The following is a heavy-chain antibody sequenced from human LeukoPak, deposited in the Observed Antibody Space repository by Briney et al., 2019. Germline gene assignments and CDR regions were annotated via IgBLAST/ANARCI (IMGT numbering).Heavy chain of an antibody. CDR1: GFTFSSYG. Sequence: GMSLRLSCAASGFTFSSYGMHWVPQAPGMGREWVAIISYDGCNKYYTDSVKGRYTISRDNSRNTLYLQMNSLRAEDTALYYCAKVRVDAYISPNDYWGQGTLVTVYS. CDR2: ISYDGCNK. CDR3: AKVRVDAYISPNDY. V-gene: IGHV3-30*18. J-gene: IGHJ4*02. D-gene: IGHD5-24*01.